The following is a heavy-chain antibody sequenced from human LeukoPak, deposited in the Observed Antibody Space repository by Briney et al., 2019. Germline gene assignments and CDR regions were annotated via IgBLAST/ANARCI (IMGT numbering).Heavy chain of an antibody. J-gene: IGHJ4*02. CDR2: IYYSGST. CDR3: ARAGSGGIRVDY. V-gene: IGHV4-31*03. CDR1: GGSISSGGYY. D-gene: IGHD3-10*01. Sequence: SETLSLTCTVSGGSISSGGYYWSWIRQHPGKGLEWIGYIYYSGSTYYKPSLKSRVTISVDTSKNQFSLKLSSVTAADTAVYYCARAGSGGIRVDYWGQGTLVTVSS.